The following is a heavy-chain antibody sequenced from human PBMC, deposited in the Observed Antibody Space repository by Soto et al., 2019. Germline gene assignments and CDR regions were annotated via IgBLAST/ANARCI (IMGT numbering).Heavy chain of an antibody. CDR1: GGSFSGYY. V-gene: IGHV4-34*01. Sequence: QVQLQQWGAGLLKPSETLSLTCAVYGGSFSGYYWSWIRQPPGKGLEWIGEINHSGSTNYNPSLKSRVTISVDTSKNQCSLKLSSVTAADTAVYYCARGSGTTIPFDYWGQGTLVTVSS. CDR3: ARGSGTTIPFDY. CDR2: INHSGST. J-gene: IGHJ4*02. D-gene: IGHD4-17*01.